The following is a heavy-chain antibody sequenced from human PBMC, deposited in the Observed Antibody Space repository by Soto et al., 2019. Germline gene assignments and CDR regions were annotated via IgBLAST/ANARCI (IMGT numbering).Heavy chain of an antibody. CDR1: GGSISSGGYY. V-gene: IGHV4-31*03. CDR2: IYYSGST. D-gene: IGHD2-2*01. Sequence: SETLSLTCTVSGGSISSGGYYWSWIRQHPGKGLEWIGYIYYSGSTYYNPSLKSRVTISVDTSKNQFSLKLSSVTAADTAVYYCARDVPYCSSTSCYHYYYYMDVWGKGTKVTVSS. J-gene: IGHJ6*03. CDR3: ARDVPYCSSTSCYHYYYYMDV.